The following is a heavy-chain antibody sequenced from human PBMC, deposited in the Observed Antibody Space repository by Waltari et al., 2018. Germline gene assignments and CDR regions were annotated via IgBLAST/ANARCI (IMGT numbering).Heavy chain of an antibody. CDR3: ARDRGRGLYLDS. CDR1: GDSMLSTYC. J-gene: IGHJ4*02. Sequence: QLKLQASGPGLVKPSGTLSLTCVVSGDSMLSTYCWSWVRQSPGKGLEWIGQVDRYGRTNYNPSFASRVIMSLDTSINHFSLNMFSATAADTAVYYCARDRGRGLYLDSWGRGTLVSVS. D-gene: IGHD2-15*01. V-gene: IGHV4-4*02. CDR2: VDRYGRT.